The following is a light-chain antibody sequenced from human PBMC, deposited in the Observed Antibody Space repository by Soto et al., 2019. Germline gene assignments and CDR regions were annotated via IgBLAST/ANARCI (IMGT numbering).Light chain of an antibody. V-gene: IGKV3-20*01. CDR3: HQYGTSCT. J-gene: IGKJ1*01. Sequence: PRILTLYTGESVTLSWRASQSVSNNYFAWYQQKPGKAPRLLIYGASNRATVIPDRFSGSGSGTDFTLTISSFEPEDSAVHYCHQYGTSCTFAQGTK. CDR1: QSVSNNY. CDR2: GAS.